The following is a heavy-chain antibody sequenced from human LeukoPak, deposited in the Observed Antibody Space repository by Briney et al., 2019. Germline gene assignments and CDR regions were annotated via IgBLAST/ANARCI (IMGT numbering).Heavy chain of an antibody. J-gene: IGHJ5*02. D-gene: IGHD3-10*01. CDR2: INHSGST. CDR1: GGSFSGYY. V-gene: IGHV4-34*01. Sequence: LETLSLTCAVYGGSFSGYYWSWIRQPPGKGLEWIGEINHSGSTNYNPSLKSRVTISVDTSKNQFSLKLSSVTAADTAVYYCARDVDGSNWFDPWGQGTLVTVSS. CDR3: ARDVDGSNWFDP.